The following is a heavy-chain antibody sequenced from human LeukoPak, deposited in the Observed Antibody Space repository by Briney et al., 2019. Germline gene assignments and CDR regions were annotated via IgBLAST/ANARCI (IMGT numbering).Heavy chain of an antibody. J-gene: IGHJ4*02. CDR2: IYYSGST. V-gene: IGHV4-39*07. Sequence: SETLSLTCTVSGGSISRSSYYWGWIRQPPGKGLEWIGSIYYSGSTYYNPSLKSRVTISVDTSKNQFSLKLSSVTAADTAVYYCAARGIVYDYWGQGTLVTVSS. CDR3: AARGIVYDY. D-gene: IGHD3-22*01. CDR1: GGSISRSSYY.